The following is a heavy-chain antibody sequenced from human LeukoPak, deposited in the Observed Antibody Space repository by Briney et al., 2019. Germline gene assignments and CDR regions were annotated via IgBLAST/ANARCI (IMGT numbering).Heavy chain of an antibody. D-gene: IGHD6-19*01. CDR3: AKVRISSGWSDY. J-gene: IGHJ4*02. CDR1: GFTFSSYG. Sequence: PGRSLRLSCAASGFTFSSYGMHWVRQAPGKGLEWVAVISYDGSNKYYADSVKGRFTISRDNSKNTLYLQMNSLRAEDTAVYYCAKVRISSGWSDYWGQGTLVTVSP. V-gene: IGHV3-30*18. CDR2: ISYDGSNK.